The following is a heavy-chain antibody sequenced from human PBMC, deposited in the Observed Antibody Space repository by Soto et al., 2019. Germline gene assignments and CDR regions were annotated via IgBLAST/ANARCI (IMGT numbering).Heavy chain of an antibody. V-gene: IGHV3-43*01. J-gene: IGHJ4*02. CDR1: GFTFDDYT. CDR3: AKDIQGSGWYLPDY. D-gene: IGHD6-19*01. CDR2: ISWDGGST. Sequence: GGSLRLSCAASGFTFDDYTMHWVRQAPGKGLEWVSLISWDGGSTYYADSVKGRFTISRDNSKNSLYLQMNSLRTEDTALYYCAKDIQGSGWYLPDYWGQGTLVTVSS.